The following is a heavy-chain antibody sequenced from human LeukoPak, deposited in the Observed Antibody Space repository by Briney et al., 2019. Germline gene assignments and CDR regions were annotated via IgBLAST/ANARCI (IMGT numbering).Heavy chain of an antibody. CDR2: ISYSGST. J-gene: IGHJ4*02. V-gene: IGHV4-59*01. CDR1: GVSISSSS. Sequence: SETLSLTCTVSGVSISSSSWSWIRLPSGKGLEWIGYISYSGSTNYHPSLQSRVTISVDTSKNQFSLKLSSLTAADTAVYYCASGLVLPDYWGQGILVTVSS. D-gene: IGHD3/OR15-3a*01. CDR3: ASGLVLPDY.